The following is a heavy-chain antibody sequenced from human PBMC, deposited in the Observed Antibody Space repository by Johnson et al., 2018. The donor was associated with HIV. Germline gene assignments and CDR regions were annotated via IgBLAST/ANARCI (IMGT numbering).Heavy chain of an antibody. V-gene: IGHV3-30*04. D-gene: IGHD4-17*01. Sequence: QVQLVESGGGVVQPGGSLRLSCAASGFIFSSYAMHWVRQAPGKGLEWVAVISYDGSNKYYADSVKGRFTISRDNSKNTLYLQMNSLRAEDTAVYYCARTVTTLSGAFDIWGQGTMVTVSS. CDR3: ARTVTTLSGAFDI. J-gene: IGHJ3*02. CDR2: ISYDGSNK. CDR1: GFIFSSYA.